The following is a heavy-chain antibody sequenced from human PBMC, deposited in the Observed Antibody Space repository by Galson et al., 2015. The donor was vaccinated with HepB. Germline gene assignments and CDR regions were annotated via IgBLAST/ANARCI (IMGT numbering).Heavy chain of an antibody. J-gene: IGHJ3*02. CDR2: ISGSGGST. Sequence: SLRLSCAASGFTFSSYAMSWVRQAPGKGLGWVSAISGSGGSTYYADSVKGRFTISRDNSKNTLYLQMNSLRAEDTAVYYCAKEDYDSSGYYPSAFDIWGQGTMVTVSS. V-gene: IGHV3-23*01. CDR1: GFTFSSYA. CDR3: AKEDYDSSGYYPSAFDI. D-gene: IGHD3-22*01.